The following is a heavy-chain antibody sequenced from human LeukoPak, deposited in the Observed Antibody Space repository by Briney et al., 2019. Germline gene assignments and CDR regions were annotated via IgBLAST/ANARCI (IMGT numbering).Heavy chain of an antibody. D-gene: IGHD3-3*01. J-gene: IGHJ6*03. Sequence: GASVKVSCKASGYTFTSYDINWVRQATGQGLEWMGWMNPNSGNTNYAQKLQGRVTMTTDTSTSTAYMELRSLRSDDTAVYYCARADLGYYDFWSGQIGHYYMDVWGKGTTVTVSS. CDR2: MNPNSGNT. V-gene: IGHV1-18*01. CDR3: ARADLGYYDFWSGQIGHYYMDV. CDR1: GYTFTSYD.